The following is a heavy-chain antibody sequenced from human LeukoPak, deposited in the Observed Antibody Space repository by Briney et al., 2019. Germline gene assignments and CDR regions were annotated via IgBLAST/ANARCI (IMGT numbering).Heavy chain of an antibody. CDR1: GFTFSTYC. V-gene: IGHV3-23*01. CDR3: AKRPFVSSGPFGL. CDR2: ILSGGGT. Sequence: GGSLRLSCVASGFTFSTYCMSWVRQPPGKGLQWVSTILSGGGTYYAESVKGRFTISRDNSKNTPYMQLKSLQSETTAVYYCAKRPFVSSGPFGLWGLGTGVTVS. J-gene: IGHJ4*02. D-gene: IGHD2-15*01.